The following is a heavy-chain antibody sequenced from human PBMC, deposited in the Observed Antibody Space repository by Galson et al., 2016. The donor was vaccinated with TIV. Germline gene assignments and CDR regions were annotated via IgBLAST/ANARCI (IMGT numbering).Heavy chain of an antibody. D-gene: IGHD2-15*01. CDR1: GFTFSRFA. V-gene: IGHV3-23*01. CDR2: ITDSGGNT. CDR3: AKDANIVVVVAAYYFEY. Sequence: SLRLSCAASGFTFSRFAMSWVRQAPGKGLEWVSTITDSGGNTYYADSVKGRFTISRDNSKSTLYLQMNSLRAEDTAVYYCAKDANIVVVVAAYYFEYWGQGTLVTVSS. J-gene: IGHJ4*02.